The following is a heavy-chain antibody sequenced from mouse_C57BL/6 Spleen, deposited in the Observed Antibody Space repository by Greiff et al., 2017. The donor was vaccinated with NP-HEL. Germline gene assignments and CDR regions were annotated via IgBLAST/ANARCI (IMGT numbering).Heavy chain of an antibody. V-gene: IGHV1-52*01. CDR1: GYTFTSYW. Sequence: VQLQQPGAELVRPGSSVKLSCKASGYTFTSYWMHWVKQRPIQGLEWIGNIDPSDSETHYNQKFKDKATLTVDKSSSTAYMQLSSLTSEDSAVYYCARSYYGSSGYAMDYWGQGTSVTVSS. D-gene: IGHD1-1*01. J-gene: IGHJ4*01. CDR3: ARSYYGSSGYAMDY. CDR2: IDPSDSET.